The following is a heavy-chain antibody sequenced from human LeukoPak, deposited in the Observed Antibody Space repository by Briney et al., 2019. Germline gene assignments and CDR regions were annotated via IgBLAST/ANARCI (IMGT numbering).Heavy chain of an antibody. Sequence: PGGSLRLSCAASGFTVSSNYMSWVRQAPGKGLEWVSVIYSGGSTYYADSVKGRFTISRDNSKNTLYLQMNSLRAEDTAVYYCARDGSLGYCSGGSCASDYYGMDVWGQGTTVTVSS. V-gene: IGHV3-66*01. CDR3: ARDGSLGYCSGGSCASDYYGMDV. D-gene: IGHD2-15*01. CDR1: GFTVSSNY. J-gene: IGHJ6*02. CDR2: IYSGGST.